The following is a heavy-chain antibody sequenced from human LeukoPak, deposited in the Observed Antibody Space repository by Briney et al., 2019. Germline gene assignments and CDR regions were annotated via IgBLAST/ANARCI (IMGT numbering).Heavy chain of an antibody. D-gene: IGHD2-2*01. V-gene: IGHV4-30-4*08. J-gene: IGHJ3*02. Sequence: LSLTCTVSGGSISSGDYYWSWIRQPPGKGLEWIGYIYYSGSTYYNPSLKSRVTISVDTSKNQFSLKLSSVTAADTAVYYCARVHCSSTSCYKGHGAFDIWGQGTMVTVSS. CDR1: GGSISSGDYY. CDR3: ARVHCSSTSCYKGHGAFDI. CDR2: IYYSGST.